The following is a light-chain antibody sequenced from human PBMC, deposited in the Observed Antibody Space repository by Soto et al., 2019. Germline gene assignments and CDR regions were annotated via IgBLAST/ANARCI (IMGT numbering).Light chain of an antibody. CDR1: HSFNNW. V-gene: IGKV1-5*03. CDR3: QHYNSYSEA. CDR2: KAS. Sequence: DIQMTQSPSTLSASVGDRVTIACRAGHSFNNWLAWYQQKPGKAPKALIYKASSLKSGVPSRFSGSGSGTEFTLTISSLQPDDFATYYCQHYNSYSEAFGQGTKVDIK. J-gene: IGKJ1*01.